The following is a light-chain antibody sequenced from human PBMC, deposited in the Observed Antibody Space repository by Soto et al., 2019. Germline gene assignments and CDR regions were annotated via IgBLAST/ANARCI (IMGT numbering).Light chain of an antibody. CDR3: QQLNSYPQT. J-gene: IGKJ1*01. V-gene: IGKV1-9*01. Sequence: DIQLTPSPSFLSASVGDRVTITCRASQGISRYLAWYQQKPGKAPTLLIHAASTLQSGVPSRFSGSGAGTEFTLTISSLQPEDCAAYYCQQLNSYPQTFGQGTKVEIK. CDR1: QGISRY. CDR2: AAS.